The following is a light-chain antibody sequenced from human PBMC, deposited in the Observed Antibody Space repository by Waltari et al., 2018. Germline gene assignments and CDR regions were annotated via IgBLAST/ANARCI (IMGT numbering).Light chain of an antibody. CDR3: QHYVRLPAT. Sequence: EIVLTQSPGTLSLSPGERATLSCRASQSVGTTLAWYQQKPGQAPRLLIYHASLRATGIPDRFSGSGSGTDFSLTISRLEPEDFAVYYCQHYVRLPATFGQGTKVEMK. J-gene: IGKJ1*01. V-gene: IGKV3-20*01. CDR2: HAS. CDR1: QSVGTT.